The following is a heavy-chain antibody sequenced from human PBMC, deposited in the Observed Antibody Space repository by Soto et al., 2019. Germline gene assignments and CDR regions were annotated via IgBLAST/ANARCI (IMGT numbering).Heavy chain of an antibody. CDR3: TTALGDDYYYYYYMDV. Sequence: EVHLVESGGGLVKPGGSLRLSCAASGFTFNNAWMTWVRQAPGKGLEWVGRIKTKTDGGSADYAAPVKGRFTISRDDSQTTLYLQMNFLKIEDAAVYYCTTALGDDYYYYYYMDVWGKGTTVTVSS. V-gene: IGHV3-15*01. CDR1: GFTFNNAW. D-gene: IGHD3-16*01. J-gene: IGHJ6*03. CDR2: IKTKTDGGSA.